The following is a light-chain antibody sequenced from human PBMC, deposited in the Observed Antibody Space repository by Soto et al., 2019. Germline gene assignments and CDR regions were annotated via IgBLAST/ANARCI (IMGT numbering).Light chain of an antibody. CDR1: QSVLYSSDNKNY. CDR2: WAS. CDR3: QQYYSIPNT. Sequence: DIVMTQSPDSLAVSLGERATINCKSSQSVLYSSDNKNYLAWYQQKPRQPPKLLIYWASARESGVPDRFSGSGSGTDFTLTISSLQAEDVAVYYCQQYYSIPNTFGQVTKLEMK. V-gene: IGKV4-1*01. J-gene: IGKJ2*01.